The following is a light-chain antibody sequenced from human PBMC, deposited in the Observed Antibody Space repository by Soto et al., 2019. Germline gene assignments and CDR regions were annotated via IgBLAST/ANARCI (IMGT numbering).Light chain of an antibody. CDR2: GAS. V-gene: IGKV3-15*01. J-gene: IGKJ4*01. Sequence: EIVMTQSPATLSVSPGERATLSCRASQSVSSNLAWYQQTPGQAPRLLIYGASTRATGIPARFSGSGSGTEFTLTISSLQSEDFAVYYCQQYHNWPLTFGGGPNVEIK. CDR3: QQYHNWPLT. CDR1: QSVSSN.